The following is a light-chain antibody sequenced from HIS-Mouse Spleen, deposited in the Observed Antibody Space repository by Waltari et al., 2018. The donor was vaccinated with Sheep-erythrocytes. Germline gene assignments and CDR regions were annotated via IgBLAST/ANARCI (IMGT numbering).Light chain of an antibody. CDR1: SSDVGSYTL. Sequence: QSALTQPASVSGSPGQSITISCTGTSSDVGSYTLVSWYQPPPGKAPKLMLYEGIQRPSVVANRSPGSKAGNTASLTISGLQAEDEADYYCCSYAGSSTPWVFGGGTKLTVL. V-gene: IGLV2-23*01. CDR3: CSYAGSSTPWV. CDR2: EGI. J-gene: IGLJ3*02.